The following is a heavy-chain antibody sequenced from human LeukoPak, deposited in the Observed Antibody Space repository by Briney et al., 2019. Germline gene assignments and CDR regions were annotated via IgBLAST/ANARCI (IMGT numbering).Heavy chain of an antibody. CDR3: ARARRKVPAYDDALDI. CDR2: ISDIGTTT. Sequence: GGSLRLPRVGSGFSFGSYEINWVRQAPGKGLEWVSYISDIGTTTHYAHSVKGRFTIFRDDAKTSVYLLMDSLMAEDTAIYYCARARRKVPAYDDALDIWGQGTMVTVSS. V-gene: IGHV3-48*03. CDR1: GFSFGSYE. J-gene: IGHJ3*02. D-gene: IGHD2-21*02.